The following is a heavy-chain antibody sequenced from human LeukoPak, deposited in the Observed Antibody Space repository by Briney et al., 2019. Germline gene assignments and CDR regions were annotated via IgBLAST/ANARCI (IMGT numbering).Heavy chain of an antibody. D-gene: IGHD3-10*01. CDR2: IYTSGTT. CDR1: GGSISSYY. Sequence: SETLSLTCTVSGGSISSYYWSWIRQPAGKGVEWIGRIYTSGTTNYNPSLNSRVTISVATSKNQFSLKLSSVTAADTAVYYCARQSVGWFGEFQPNWFDPWGQGTLVTVSS. J-gene: IGHJ5*02. V-gene: IGHV4-4*07. CDR3: ARQSVGWFGEFQPNWFDP.